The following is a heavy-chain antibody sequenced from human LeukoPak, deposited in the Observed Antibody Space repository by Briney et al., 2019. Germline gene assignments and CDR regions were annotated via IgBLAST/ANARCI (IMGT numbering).Heavy chain of an antibody. CDR2: IFPSGGEI. V-gene: IGHV3-23*01. CDR3: AKVGSYHDFDY. CDR1: GFTFSTFA. J-gene: IGHJ4*02. D-gene: IGHD1-26*01. Sequence: GGSLRLSCAASGFTFSTFAMIWVRQPPGKGLEWVSSIFPSGGEIHYADSVRGRFTISRDNSKNTLYLQMNRLRAEDTAVYYCAKVGSYHDFDYWGQGTLVTVSS.